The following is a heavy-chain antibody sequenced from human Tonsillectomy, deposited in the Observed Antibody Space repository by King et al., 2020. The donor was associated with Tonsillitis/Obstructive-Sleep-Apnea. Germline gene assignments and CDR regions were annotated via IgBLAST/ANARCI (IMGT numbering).Heavy chain of an antibody. CDR2: IYYSGST. V-gene: IGHV4-61*01. D-gene: IGHD5-24*01. CDR1: GGSVSSGSYY. CDR3: ARGDGSGILGGVDY. J-gene: IGHJ4*02. Sequence: VQLQESGPGLVKPSETLSLTCTVSGGSVSSGSYYWSWIRQPPGKGLEWIGYIYYSGSTNYNPSLKSRVTISVDTSKNQFSLKLSSVTAADTAVYYCARGDGSGILGGVDYWGQGTLVTVSS.